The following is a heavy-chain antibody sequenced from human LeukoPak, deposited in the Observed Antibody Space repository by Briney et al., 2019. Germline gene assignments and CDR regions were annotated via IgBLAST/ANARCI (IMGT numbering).Heavy chain of an antibody. J-gene: IGHJ4*02. CDR3: AKDRTLGISGGGFDY. Sequence: GGSLRLSCAASGFTFDDYAMHWVRQAPGKGLEWVSRLSWNSGTIGYADSVKGRFTISRDNAKNSLFLQMNSLRAEDMAFYYCAKDRTLGISGGGFDYWGQGALVTVSS. CDR1: GFTFDDYA. CDR2: LSWNSGTI. D-gene: IGHD3-16*01. V-gene: IGHV3-9*03.